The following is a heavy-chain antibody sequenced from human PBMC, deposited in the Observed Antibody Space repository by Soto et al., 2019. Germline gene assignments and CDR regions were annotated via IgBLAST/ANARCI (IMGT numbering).Heavy chain of an antibody. J-gene: IGHJ4*02. D-gene: IGHD3-10*01. CDR3: AEWFGESPSPLPIDY. CDR1: GGSISSSPYY. CDR2: IYYTGNT. Sequence: SETLSLTCPVSGGSISSSPYYWDWIRQPPGKGLEWIGSIYYTGNTYYNPSLKSRVTIAADTSKNQFSLKLSSVAAADTAVYYCAEWFGESPSPLPIDYWGQGTLVTVSS. V-gene: IGHV4-39*01.